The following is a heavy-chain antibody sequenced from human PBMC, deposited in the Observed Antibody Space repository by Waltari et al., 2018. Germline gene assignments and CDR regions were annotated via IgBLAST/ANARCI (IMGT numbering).Heavy chain of an antibody. V-gene: IGHV4-34*01. CDR3: ARKTRYCSSTSCYRGQKFDY. Sequence: QVQLQQWGAGLLKPSETLSLTCAVSGGSFSGYYWSWIRQPPGTGLEWIGEIKHSGSTNYNPSIKSRVTISVDTSKNQFSLKLSSVTAADTAVYYCARKTRYCSSTSCYRGQKFDYWGQGTLVTVSS. J-gene: IGHJ4*02. D-gene: IGHD2-2*02. CDR1: GGSFSGYY. CDR2: IKHSGST.